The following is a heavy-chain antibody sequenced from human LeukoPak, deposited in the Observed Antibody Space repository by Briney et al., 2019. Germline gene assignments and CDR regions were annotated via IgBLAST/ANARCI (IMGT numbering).Heavy chain of an antibody. CDR1: GYTLTELS. CDR3: ATNMITFGGVIPY. J-gene: IGHJ4*02. Sequence: SVKVSCKVSGYTLTELSMHWVRQAPGKGLEWMGGFDPEDGETIYAQKFQGRVTMTEDTSTDTAYMELSSLRSEDTAVYYCATNMITFGGVIPYWGQGTLVTVSS. CDR2: FDPEDGET. V-gene: IGHV1-24*01. D-gene: IGHD3-16*02.